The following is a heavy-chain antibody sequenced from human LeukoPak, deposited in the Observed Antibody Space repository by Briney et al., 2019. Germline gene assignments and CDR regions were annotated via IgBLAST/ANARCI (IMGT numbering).Heavy chain of an antibody. J-gene: IGHJ5*02. CDR2: TYYRSTWYN. Sequence: SQTLSLTCAISGDSFSSNSATWNWIRQSPSRGLEWLGRTYYRSTWYNDYAVSVRGRITVNPDTSKNQFSLHLNSVTPEDTAVYYCARRLTQYDCFDPWGQGILVTVSS. V-gene: IGHV6-1*01. D-gene: IGHD2-2*01. CDR1: GDSFSSNSAT. CDR3: ARRLTQYDCFDP.